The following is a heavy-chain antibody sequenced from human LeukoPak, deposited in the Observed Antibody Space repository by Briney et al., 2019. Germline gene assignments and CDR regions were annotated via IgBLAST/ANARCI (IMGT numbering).Heavy chain of an antibody. Sequence: GASVKVSCKASGYTITAYYIHWVRQAPGQGLEWMGWINPNSGGTNYAQKFQGRVTMTRDTSISTAYMELSRLRSDDTALYFCARRCDTSSYYTYYFDYWGQGTLVTVTS. CDR1: GYTITAYY. J-gene: IGHJ4*02. D-gene: IGHD3-22*01. CDR2: INPNSGGT. CDR3: ARRCDTSSYYTYYFDY. V-gene: IGHV1-2*02.